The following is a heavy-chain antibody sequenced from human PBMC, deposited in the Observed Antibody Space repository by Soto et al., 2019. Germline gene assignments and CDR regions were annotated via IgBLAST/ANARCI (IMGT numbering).Heavy chain of an antibody. J-gene: IGHJ6*02. D-gene: IGHD2-15*01. V-gene: IGHV4-31*03. CDR1: GGSISSDTYY. CDR3: ARHLTYCSAGSCYSDFPYYGMDV. CDR2: MYYSGST. Sequence: SETLSLTCTVSGGSISSDTYYWTWIRHHPGKGLEWIGYMYYSGSTYYNPSLKSRLNKSAETSKKQLSLKLRSVTAADTAVYYCARHLTYCSAGSCYSDFPYYGMDVWGQGTTVTVSS.